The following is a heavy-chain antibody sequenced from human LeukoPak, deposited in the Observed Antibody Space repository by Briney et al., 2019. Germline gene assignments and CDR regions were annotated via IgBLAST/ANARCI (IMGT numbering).Heavy chain of an antibody. J-gene: IGHJ6*03. CDR1: GYSISSGYY. Sequence: SETLSLTCTVSGYSISSGYYWGWIRQPPGKGLEWIGSIYHSGSTYYNPSLKSRVTISVDTSKSQFSLKLSSVTAADTAVYYCEGMADYYYYMDVWGKGTTVTVSS. CDR2: IYHSGST. CDR3: EGMADYYYYMDV. V-gene: IGHV4-38-2*02. D-gene: IGHD5-24*01.